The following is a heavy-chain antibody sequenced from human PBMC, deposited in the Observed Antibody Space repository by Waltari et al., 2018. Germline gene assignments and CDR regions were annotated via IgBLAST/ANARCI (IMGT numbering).Heavy chain of an antibody. D-gene: IGHD6-13*01. V-gene: IGHV4-39*01. CDR3: ARLTRGISSWFNYYYYYGMHV. J-gene: IGHJ6*02. CDR2: IYYSGST. Sequence: QLQLQESGPGLVKPSETLSLTCTVSGGSISSSSYYWGWIRQPPGKGLEWIGSIYYSGSTYSTPSLTGPVTISVDTSKNQFSLKLSSVTAADTAVYYCARLTRGISSWFNYYYYYGMHVWGQGTTVT. CDR1: GGSISSSSYY.